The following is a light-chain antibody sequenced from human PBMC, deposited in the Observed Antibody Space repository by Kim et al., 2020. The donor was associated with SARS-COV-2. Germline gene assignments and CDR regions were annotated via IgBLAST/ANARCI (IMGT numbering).Light chain of an antibody. CDR3: QPYKNWPPYT. J-gene: IGKJ2*01. V-gene: IGKV3-15*01. CDR1: QSVSSN. CDR2: GAS. Sequence: EIVMTQSPATLSVSPGERATLSCRASQSVSSNLAWYQQKPGQAPRLLIYGASTRATGIPARFSGSGSGTEFTLTISSLQSEDFAVYYCQPYKNWPPYTFGQGTKREF.